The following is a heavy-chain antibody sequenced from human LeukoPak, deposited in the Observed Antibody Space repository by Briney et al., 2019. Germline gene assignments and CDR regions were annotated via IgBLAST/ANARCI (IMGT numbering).Heavy chain of an antibody. CDR3: ARGHPFVALGLDAFDI. D-gene: IGHD2-15*01. CDR2: IKQDGSEK. J-gene: IGHJ3*02. Sequence: GGSLRLSCAASGFTFSSYWMSWVRQAPGKGLEWVANIKQDGSEKYYVDSVKGRFTISRDNAKNSLYLQMNSLRAEDTAVYYCARGHPFVALGLDAFDIWGQGTMVTVSS. V-gene: IGHV3-7*01. CDR1: GFTFSSYW.